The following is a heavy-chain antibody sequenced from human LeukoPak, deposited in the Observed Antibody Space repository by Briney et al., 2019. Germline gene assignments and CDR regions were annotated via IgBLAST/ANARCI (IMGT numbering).Heavy chain of an antibody. D-gene: IGHD6-19*01. CDR3: AKGPFEQWLVQVIPFDY. J-gene: IGHJ4*02. V-gene: IGHV3-23*01. CDR2: INGGGTST. Sequence: GGSLRLSCAASGFTFTSYAMSWVRQAPGKGLQWVSVINGGGTSTDYAGSVEGRFTISRDNSKNTLYLQMNSLRAEDTATYYCAKGPFEQWLVQVIPFDYWGQGTLVTVSS. CDR1: GFTFTSYA.